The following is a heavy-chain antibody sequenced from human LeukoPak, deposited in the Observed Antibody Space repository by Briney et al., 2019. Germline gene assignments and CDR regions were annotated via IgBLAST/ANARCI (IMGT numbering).Heavy chain of an antibody. D-gene: IGHD5-24*01. Sequence: PGGSLRLSCAVSEFTFSHFAMHWVRQAPGKGLEWVAVVSSHGNDGYCADSVKGRFTISRDNSKNTLYLQIDSLRAEDTAIYYCTRDAYNFNDFDYWGQGTLVTVSS. CDR3: TRDAYNFNDFDY. V-gene: IGHV3-30*01. CDR2: VSSHGNDG. J-gene: IGHJ4*02. CDR1: EFTFSHFA.